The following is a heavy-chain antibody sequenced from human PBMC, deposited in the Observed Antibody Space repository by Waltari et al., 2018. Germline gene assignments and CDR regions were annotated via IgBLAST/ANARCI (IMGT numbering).Heavy chain of an antibody. CDR1: GLTFSDYS. V-gene: IGHV3-48*04. CDR3: ARESGGDYTPLDY. J-gene: IGHJ4*02. D-gene: IGHD2-21*02. CDR2: SVSSVYHR. Sequence: EVQLVESGGGLVQPGGSLRLSCVASGLTFSDYSLNGVRLAPGKGRGWFAFSVSSVYHRNEASSVKGLFTIASDNARNSLYLQMYSLRAEDTAFDYCARESGGDYTPLDYWGQGTLVTVSS.